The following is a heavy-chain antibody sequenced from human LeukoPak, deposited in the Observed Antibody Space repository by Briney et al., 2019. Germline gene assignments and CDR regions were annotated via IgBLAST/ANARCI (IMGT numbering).Heavy chain of an antibody. CDR3: ARDTRYSSNWILDY. J-gene: IGHJ4*02. Sequence: GGSLRLSCAPSGFTFTTCAMDWVRQAPGKGLQWVAIISYDGSNKYFADSVKGRFTISRDNSKNTLYLQMNSLRAEDTAVYYCARDTRYSSNWILDYWGQGTLVTVSS. CDR2: ISYDGSNK. V-gene: IGHV3-30*19. CDR1: GFTFTTCA. D-gene: IGHD6-13*01.